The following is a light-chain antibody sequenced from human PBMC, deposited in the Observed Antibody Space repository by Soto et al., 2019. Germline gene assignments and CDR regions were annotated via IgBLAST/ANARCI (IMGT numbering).Light chain of an antibody. V-gene: IGKV3-15*01. CDR3: QPLSKFPT. J-gene: IGKJ1*01. CDR2: GAS. CDR1: QIVSAN. Sequence: ETLVTQCRATLSLSPGERATLSFWASQIVSANLGLYQHKPGQAPGLLIYGASTRATGISARFSGSGTGTDFTLTISSLQSEDWAVYYLQPLSKFPTFGRGTKVDI.